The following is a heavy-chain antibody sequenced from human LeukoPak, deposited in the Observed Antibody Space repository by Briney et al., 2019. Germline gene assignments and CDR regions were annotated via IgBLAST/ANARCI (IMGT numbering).Heavy chain of an antibody. D-gene: IGHD3-22*01. Sequence: SVKVSCKASGYTFTSYYMHWVRQAPGQGLEWMGGIIPIFGTANYAQKFQGRVTITADESTSTAYMELSSLRSEDTAVYYCARGKPYYDTSGYDYWGQGTLVTVSS. CDR3: ARGKPYYDTSGYDY. CDR2: IIPIFGTA. CDR1: GYTFTSYY. V-gene: IGHV1-69*13. J-gene: IGHJ4*02.